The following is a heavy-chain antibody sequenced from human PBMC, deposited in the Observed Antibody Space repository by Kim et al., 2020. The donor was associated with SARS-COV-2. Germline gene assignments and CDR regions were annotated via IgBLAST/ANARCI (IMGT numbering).Heavy chain of an antibody. D-gene: IGHD6-13*01. Sequence: ASVKVSCKASGYTFTSYGISWVRQAPGQGLEWMGWISAYNGNTNYAQKLQGRVTMTTDTSTSTAYMELRSLRSDDTAVYYCASSKPGIAAAVHYYYYYGMDVWGQGTTVTVSS. J-gene: IGHJ6*02. V-gene: IGHV1-18*01. CDR3: ASSKPGIAAAVHYYYYYGMDV. CDR2: ISAYNGNT. CDR1: GYTFTSYG.